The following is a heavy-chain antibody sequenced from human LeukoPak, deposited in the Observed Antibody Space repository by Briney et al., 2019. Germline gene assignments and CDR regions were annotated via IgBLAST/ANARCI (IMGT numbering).Heavy chain of an antibody. CDR1: GFTVSSNY. Sequence: GGSLRLSCAASGFTVSSNYMSCVRQAPGKGLEWGSVIYSGGRTYYAASVKGRFTISRDNSKNTLYLQMNSLRAEDTAVYYCASRSPSRTYDFWSGYYLHDAFDIWGQGTMVTVSS. J-gene: IGHJ3*02. CDR3: ASRSPSRTYDFWSGYYLHDAFDI. D-gene: IGHD3-3*01. V-gene: IGHV3-66*02. CDR2: IYSGGRT.